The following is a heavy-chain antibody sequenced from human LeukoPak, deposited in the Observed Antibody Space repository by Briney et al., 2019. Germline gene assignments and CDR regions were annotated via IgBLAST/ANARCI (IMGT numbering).Heavy chain of an antibody. CDR2: IYYSGST. J-gene: IGHJ4*02. Sequence: SETLSLTCTVSGGSISSYYWSWIRQPPGKGLEWIGYIYYSGSTNYNPSVKCRVTISVDTSKNQFSLKLSSVTAADTAVYYCARTLGGSGSYYISSYYFDYWGQRTLVTVSS. CDR3: ARTLGGSGSYYISSYYFDY. V-gene: IGHV4-59*08. CDR1: GGSISSYY. D-gene: IGHD3-10*01.